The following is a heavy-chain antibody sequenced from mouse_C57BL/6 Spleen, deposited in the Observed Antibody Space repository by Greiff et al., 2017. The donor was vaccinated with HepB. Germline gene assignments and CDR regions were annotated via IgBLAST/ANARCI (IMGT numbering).Heavy chain of an antibody. J-gene: IGHJ3*01. V-gene: IGHV3-6*01. CDR2: ISYDGSN. CDR3: AREGYDGVIAAY. CDR1: GYSITSGYY. Sequence: EVQLVESGPGLVKPSQSLSLTCSVTGYSITSGYYWNWIRQFPGNKLEWMGYISYDGSNNYNPSLKNRISITRDTSKNQFFLKLNSVTTEDTATYYCAREGYDGVIAAYWGQGTLVTVSA. D-gene: IGHD2-2*01.